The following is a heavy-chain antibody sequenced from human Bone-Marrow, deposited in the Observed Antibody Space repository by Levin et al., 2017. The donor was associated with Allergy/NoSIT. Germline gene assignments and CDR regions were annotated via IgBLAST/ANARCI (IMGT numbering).Heavy chain of an antibody. Sequence: GESLKISCAGSGYTFNKYWMSWVRQAPGKGLEWLASIKPDGSEKYYVGSVEGRFTISRDNARNSLFLQMNSLRVEDTALYYCVRDEGRGSDYGYWGQGTLVTVSS. CDR3: VRDEGRGSDYGY. CDR2: IKPDGSEK. CDR1: GYTFNKYW. D-gene: IGHD1-26*01. J-gene: IGHJ4*02. V-gene: IGHV3-7*01.